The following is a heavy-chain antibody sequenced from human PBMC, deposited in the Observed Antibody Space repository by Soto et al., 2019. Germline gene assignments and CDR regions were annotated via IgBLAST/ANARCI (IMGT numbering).Heavy chain of an antibody. J-gene: IGHJ4*02. CDR1: GFTFGDYA. V-gene: IGHV3-49*03. D-gene: IGHD3-9*01. CDR2: IRSKAYGGTT. Sequence: GGSLRLSCTASGFTFGDYAMSWFRQAPGKGLEWVGFIRSKAYGGTTEDAASVKGRFTISRDDSKSIAYLQMNSLKIEDTAVYYCTKDRDILTGYYSPNSFDYWGQGTLVTVSS. CDR3: TKDRDILTGYYSPNSFDY.